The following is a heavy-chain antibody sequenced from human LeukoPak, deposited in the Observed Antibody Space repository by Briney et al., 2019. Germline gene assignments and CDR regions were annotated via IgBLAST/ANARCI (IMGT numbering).Heavy chain of an antibody. CDR2: ISSSGSTI. D-gene: IGHD6-13*01. CDR1: GFTFISYE. V-gene: IGHV3-48*03. Sequence: SGGSLRLSCAASGFTFISYEMNWVRQAPGKGLEWVSYISSSGSTIYYADSVKGRFTISRDNAKNSLYLQMNSLRAEDTAVYYCSSSSYDAFDIWGQGTMVTVSS. CDR3: SSSSYDAFDI. J-gene: IGHJ3*02.